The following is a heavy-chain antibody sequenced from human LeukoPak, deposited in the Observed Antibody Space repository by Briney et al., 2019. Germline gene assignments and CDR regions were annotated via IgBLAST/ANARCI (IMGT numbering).Heavy chain of an antibody. Sequence: SETLSLTCTVSGGSISSSSYYWGWIRQPPGKGLEWIGSIYYSGSTYYNPSLKSRVTISVDTSKNQFSLKLSSVTAADTAVYYCARGLDRTKDGYKYFDYWGQGTLVTVSS. V-gene: IGHV4-39*07. CDR3: ARGLDRTKDGYKYFDY. J-gene: IGHJ4*02. CDR1: GGSISSSSYY. CDR2: IYYSGST. D-gene: IGHD5-24*01.